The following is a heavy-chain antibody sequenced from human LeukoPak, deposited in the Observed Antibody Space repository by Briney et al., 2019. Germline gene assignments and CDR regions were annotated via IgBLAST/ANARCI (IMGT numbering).Heavy chain of an antibody. Sequence: PGGSLRLSCAASGFTYSSYWKSWVRQAPGKGLEWVANIKQDGSEKYYVDSVKGRFTISRDNAKNSLYLQMNSLRAEDTAVYYCARPYYDFWSFDYWGQGTLVTVSS. V-gene: IGHV3-7*01. J-gene: IGHJ4*02. CDR2: IKQDGSEK. D-gene: IGHD3-3*01. CDR3: ARPYYDFWSFDY. CDR1: GFTYSSYW.